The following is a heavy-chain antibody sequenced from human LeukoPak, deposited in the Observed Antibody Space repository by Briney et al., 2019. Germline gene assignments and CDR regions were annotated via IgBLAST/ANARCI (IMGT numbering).Heavy chain of an antibody. V-gene: IGHV3-49*03. CDR2: IRSKAYGGTT. J-gene: IGHJ6*03. D-gene: IGHD5-12*01. CDR1: GFTFGDYA. CDR3: TRAVDVGRGYYYYYYMDV. Sequence: GGSLRLSCTASGFTFGDYAMSWFRQAPGKGLEWVGFIRSKAYGGTTEYAASVKGRFTISRDDSKSIAYLQMNSLKTEDTAVYYCTRAVDVGRGYYYYYYMDVWGKGTTVTVSS.